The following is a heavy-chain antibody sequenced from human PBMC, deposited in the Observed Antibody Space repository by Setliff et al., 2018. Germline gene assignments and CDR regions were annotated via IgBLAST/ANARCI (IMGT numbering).Heavy chain of an antibody. D-gene: IGHD2-15*01. CDR1: GGGGSFSNYY. CDR3: ATSGFCSSGSCYSFDN. CDR2: ISPVGST. J-gene: IGHJ4*02. V-gene: IGHV4-34*01. Sequence: SETLSLTCGVYGGGGSFSNYYWSWIRQPPGKGLEWIVEISPVGSTNYNPSLRSRVTMSLDASKNRFSLNLTSVTAADTAVYFCATSGFCSSGSCYSFDNWGQGFLVTVSS.